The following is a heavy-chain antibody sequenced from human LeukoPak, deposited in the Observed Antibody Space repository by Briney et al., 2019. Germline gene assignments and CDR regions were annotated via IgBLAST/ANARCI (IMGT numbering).Heavy chain of an antibody. D-gene: IGHD3-10*01. CDR2: IDGNGIST. Sequence: AGGSLRLSCAASRFTFNNYAMTWVRQAPGKGLEWVSAIDGNGISTYYADSVKGRFSISRDNSKNALYLQMNSLRAEDTAVYYCAKAREWFGESNNWFDPWGQGTLVTVSS. CDR1: RFTFNNYA. J-gene: IGHJ5*02. CDR3: AKAREWFGESNNWFDP. V-gene: IGHV3-23*01.